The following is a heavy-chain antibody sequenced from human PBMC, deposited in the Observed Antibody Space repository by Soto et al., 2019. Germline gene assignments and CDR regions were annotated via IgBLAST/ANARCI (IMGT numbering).Heavy chain of an antibody. J-gene: IGHJ6*02. CDR1: GYTFTGYY. V-gene: IGHV1-2*02. D-gene: IGHD2-8*01. CDR3: ASGDIVLMGSSVDV. CDR2: INPNSGGT. Sequence: GAAVKVSCKASGYTFTGYYMHWVRQAPGQGLEWMGWINPNSGGTNYAQKFQGRVTMTRDTSISTAYMELSGLRSDDTAVYYCASGDIVLMGSSVDVWGQGTTVTVSS.